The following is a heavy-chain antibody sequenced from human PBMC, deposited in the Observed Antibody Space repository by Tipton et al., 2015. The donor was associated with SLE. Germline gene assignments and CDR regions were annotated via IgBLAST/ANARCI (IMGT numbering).Heavy chain of an antibody. J-gene: IGHJ6*03. V-gene: IGHV4-34*09. CDR3: ARDGDSGSSQYYMDV. D-gene: IGHD1-26*01. Sequence: GLVKPSETLSLTCAVYGGSFSGYYWSWIRQPPGKGLEWIGEINHSGSTNYNPSLKSRVTISVDTSKNQFSLKLSSVTAADTAVYYCARDGDSGSSQYYMDVWGKGTTVTVSS. CDR1: GGSFSGYY. CDR2: INHSGST.